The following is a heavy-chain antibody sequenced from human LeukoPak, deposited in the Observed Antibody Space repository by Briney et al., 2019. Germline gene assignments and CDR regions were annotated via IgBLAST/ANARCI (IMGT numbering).Heavy chain of an antibody. CDR1: GGSISSYY. CDR2: IYHSGST. D-gene: IGHD4-17*01. J-gene: IGHJ4*02. V-gene: IGHV4-59*12. Sequence: SETLSLTCTVSGGSISSYYWSWIRQPPGKGLEWIGYIYHSGSTYYNPSLKSRVTISVDRSKNQFSLKLSSVTAADTAVYYCARSETTVTPPYYFDYWGQGTLVTVSS. CDR3: ARSETTVTPPYYFDY.